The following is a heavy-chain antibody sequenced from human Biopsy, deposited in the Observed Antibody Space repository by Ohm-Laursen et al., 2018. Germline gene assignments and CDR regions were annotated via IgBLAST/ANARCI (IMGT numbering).Heavy chain of an antibody. Sequence: TLSLTCSVSGGPIDSYYWSWIRQPPGKALEWIGYIYFTGRTSYNPSLKSRVTMSVNTSKKQFSLRLSSVTVADTAVYYCASAGYNPDWNFDLWGRGTRVTVSS. J-gene: IGHJ2*01. CDR3: ASAGYNPDWNFDL. CDR2: IYFTGRT. V-gene: IGHV4-59*12. CDR1: GGPIDSYY. D-gene: IGHD5-24*01.